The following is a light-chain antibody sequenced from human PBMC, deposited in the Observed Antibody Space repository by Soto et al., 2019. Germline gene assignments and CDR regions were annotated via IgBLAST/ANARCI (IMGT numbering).Light chain of an antibody. Sequence: DIVVTQSPDSLAVSLGERATINCKSSQSVLYSSNNKNYLAWYQQKPGQPPKLLIYWASTRESGVPDRFSGSESGTDFTLTISSLQAEDVAVYYCQQDYRPWTFGQGTKVEIK. V-gene: IGKV4-1*01. CDR2: WAS. J-gene: IGKJ1*01. CDR1: QSVLYSSNNKNY. CDR3: QQDYRPWT.